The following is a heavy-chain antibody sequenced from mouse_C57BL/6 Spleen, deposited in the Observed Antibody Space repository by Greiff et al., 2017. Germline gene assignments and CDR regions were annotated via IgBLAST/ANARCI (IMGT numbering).Heavy chain of an antibody. CDR2: IDPENGGT. V-gene: IGHV1-15*01. CDR3: TRGEIDDGYYFDY. CDR1: GYTFTDYE. D-gene: IGHD2-3*01. Sequence: QVQLQQSGAELVRPGASVTLSCKASGYTFTDYEMHWVKQTPVHGLEWIGAIDPENGGTAYNQKFKGKAILTADKSSSTAYMELRSLTSEDSAVYYCTRGEIDDGYYFDYWGQGTTLTVSS. J-gene: IGHJ2*01.